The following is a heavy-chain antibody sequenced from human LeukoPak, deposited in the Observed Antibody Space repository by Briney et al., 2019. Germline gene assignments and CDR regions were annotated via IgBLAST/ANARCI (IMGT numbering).Heavy chain of an antibody. V-gene: IGHV1-18*04. Sequence: GASVKVSCKSSGYSFTSCGISWVRQAPGQGLEWMGWIRAYNGNTSYAQKLQGRVTMAADTSTSTAYMELRSLRSDDTAVYYCSRDLAYYGSGSYSSYSGMYVWGQGTTVTVSS. D-gene: IGHD3-10*01. CDR2: IRAYNGNT. CDR1: GYSFTSCG. CDR3: SRDLAYYGSGSYSSYSGMYV. J-gene: IGHJ6*02.